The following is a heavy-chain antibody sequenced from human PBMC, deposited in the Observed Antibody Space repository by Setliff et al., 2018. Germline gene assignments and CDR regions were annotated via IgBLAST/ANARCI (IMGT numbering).Heavy chain of an antibody. CDR3: ATASLLLIDYNFHKDYYYYMDV. V-gene: IGHV1-24*01. CDR2: FDPEDGET. J-gene: IGHJ6*03. D-gene: IGHD3-3*01. Sequence: GASVKVSCKVSGYTLTELSMHWVRQAPGKGLEWMGGFDPEDGETIYAQKFQGRVTMTEDTSTDTAYMELSSLRSEDTAVYYCATASLLLIDYNFHKDYYYYMDVWGKGTTVTVSS. CDR1: GYTLTELS.